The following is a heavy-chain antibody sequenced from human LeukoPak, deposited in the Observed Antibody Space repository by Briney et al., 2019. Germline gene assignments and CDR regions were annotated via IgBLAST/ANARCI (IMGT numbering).Heavy chain of an antibody. CDR3: ARQDSSSDC. D-gene: IGHD6-6*01. CDR1: GGSISSYY. V-gene: IGHV4-4*09. J-gene: IGHJ4*02. Sequence: PSETLSLTCTVSGGSISSYYWSWIRQPPGKGLEWIGYIYTSGSTNYNPSLKSRVTISVDTSKNQFSLKLSSVTAADTAVYYCARQDSSSDCWGQGTLVTVSS. CDR2: IYTSGST.